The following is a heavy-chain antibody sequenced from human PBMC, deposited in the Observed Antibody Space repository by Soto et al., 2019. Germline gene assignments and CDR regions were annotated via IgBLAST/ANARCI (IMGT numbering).Heavy chain of an antibody. CDR3: ARLSLERRRWGPKYYYFMDV. Sequence: PSETLSLTCTVSGGSITSYYWSWIRQPPGKGLEWIGYIYYSGSTNYNPSLKSRVTISVDTSETQFSLKLSSVTAADTAVYYCARLSLERRRWGPKYYYFMDVWGKGTTVTVSS. D-gene: IGHD1-1*01. J-gene: IGHJ6*03. CDR2: IYYSGST. V-gene: IGHV4-59*08. CDR1: GGSITSYY.